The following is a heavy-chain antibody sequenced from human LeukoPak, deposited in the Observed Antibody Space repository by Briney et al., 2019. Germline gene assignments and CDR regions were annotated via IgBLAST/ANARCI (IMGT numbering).Heavy chain of an antibody. Sequence: ASVKVSCKASGYTFTSYYMHWVRQAPGQGLEWMGIINPSGGSTSYAQKFQGRVTMTRDTSTSTVYMELSRLRSDDTAVYYCARGYYDSSGYYYNDYWGQGTLVTVSS. CDR1: GYTFTSYY. V-gene: IGHV1-46*01. J-gene: IGHJ4*02. CDR2: INPSGGST. CDR3: ARGYYDSSGYYYNDY. D-gene: IGHD3-22*01.